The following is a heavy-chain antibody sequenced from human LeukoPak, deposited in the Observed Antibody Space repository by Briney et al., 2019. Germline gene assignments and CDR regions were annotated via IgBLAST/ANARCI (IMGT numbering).Heavy chain of an antibody. Sequence: SETLSLTCTVSGGSINSANYYWGWLRQHPGMGLECIGSIYYSETTYDNPSLKSRVTISIETSKNQFSLKLSSVTASDTAVYYCARQRADYYYYYVDVWGKGTTVAVS. CDR2: IYYSETT. CDR1: GGSINSANYY. J-gene: IGHJ6*03. CDR3: ARQRADYYYYYVDV. V-gene: IGHV4-39*01.